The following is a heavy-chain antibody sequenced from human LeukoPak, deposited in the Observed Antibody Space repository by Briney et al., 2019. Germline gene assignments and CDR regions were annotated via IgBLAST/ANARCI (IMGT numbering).Heavy chain of an antibody. CDR1: GFTFSSYS. CDR2: ISSSSSYI. J-gene: IGHJ4*02. Sequence: GGSLRLSCAASGFTFSSYSMNWVRQAPGKGLEWVSSISSSSSYIYYADSVKGRFTISRDNAKNSLYLQMNSLRAEDTAVYYCARGLGYCSGGSCSIHADYWGQGTLVTVSS. D-gene: IGHD2-15*01. CDR3: ARGLGYCSGGSCSIHADY. V-gene: IGHV3-21*01.